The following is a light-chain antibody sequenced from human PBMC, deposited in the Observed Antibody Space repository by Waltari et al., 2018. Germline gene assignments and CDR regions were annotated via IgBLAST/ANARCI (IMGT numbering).Light chain of an antibody. CDR3: SSPTTRSTQV. V-gene: IGLV2-14*01. J-gene: IGLJ1*01. CDR2: DVR. Sequence: QSGLTQPASVSGSPGQSITISCIGTSSDIGAYDYVSWYQQHPGKAPKLLIYDVRDRPSGGSHRFSGSKSCNAASLTISGLQAEDEATYYCSSPTTRSTQVFGSGTKVTV. CDR1: SSDIGAYDY.